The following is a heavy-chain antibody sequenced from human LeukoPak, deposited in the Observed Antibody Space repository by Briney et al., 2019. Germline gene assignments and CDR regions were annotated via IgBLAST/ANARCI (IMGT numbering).Heavy chain of an antibody. Sequence: SQTLSLTCAISGDSFSSNSAAWNWIRQSPSRGLEWLGRTYYRSKWYNDYAVSVKSRITINPDTSKNQFSLQLNSVTPEDTAVYYCARGGQGDGYSADEAFDFWGQGTMVTVSS. V-gene: IGHV6-1*01. CDR1: GDSFSSNSAA. J-gene: IGHJ3*01. CDR2: TYYRSKWYN. CDR3: ARGGQGDGYSADEAFDF. D-gene: IGHD5-24*01.